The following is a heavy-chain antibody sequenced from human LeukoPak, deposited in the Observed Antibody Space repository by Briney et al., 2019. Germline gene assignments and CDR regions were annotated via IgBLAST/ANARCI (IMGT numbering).Heavy chain of an antibody. CDR3: TRHSTDFGGDNFDY. D-gene: IGHD3-3*01. CDR2: IRSKANSYAT. V-gene: IGHV3-73*01. Sequence: GGSLRLSCAASGFTFSGSAMHWVRQASGKGLEWVGRIRSKANSYATAYAASVKGRFTISRDDSKNTAYLQMNSLKTVDTAVYYCTRHSTDFGGDNFDYWGQGTLVTVSS. J-gene: IGHJ4*02. CDR1: GFTFSGSA.